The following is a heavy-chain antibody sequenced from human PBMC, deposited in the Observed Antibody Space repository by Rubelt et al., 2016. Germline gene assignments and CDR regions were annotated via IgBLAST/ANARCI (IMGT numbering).Heavy chain of an antibody. D-gene: IGHD3-10*01. CDR3: ATVASLIRGFDY. CDR2: ISAYNGDI. V-gene: IGHV1-18*01. Sequence: QVQLVQSGAEVREPGASVKVSCTASGYIFTNHGISWVRLAPGQGLEWMGWISAYNGDINYAQEVQGRVTLTTEQPTNTAYMGGRSPRSDETAMYYGATVASLIRGFDYGGQGTRVTVSS. J-gene: IGHJ4*02. CDR1: GYIFTNHG.